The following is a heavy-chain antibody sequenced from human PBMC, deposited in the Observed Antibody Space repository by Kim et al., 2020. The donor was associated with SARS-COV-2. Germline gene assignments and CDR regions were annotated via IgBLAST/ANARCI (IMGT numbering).Heavy chain of an antibody. J-gene: IGHJ5*02. CDR3: ARGTPTTWAELNWFDP. D-gene: IGHD5-12*01. V-gene: IGHV3-11*01. Sequence: SVKGRLTISRKNAKNSLYLQMNSLRAEDTAVYYCARGTPTTWAELNWFDPWGQGTLVTVSS.